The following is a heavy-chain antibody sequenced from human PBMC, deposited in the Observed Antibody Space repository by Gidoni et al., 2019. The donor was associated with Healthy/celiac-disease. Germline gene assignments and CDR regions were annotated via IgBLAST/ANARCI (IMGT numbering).Heavy chain of an antibody. J-gene: IGHJ4*02. D-gene: IGHD5-12*01. Sequence: QVQLQESGPGLVKPSETLSLTCTVSGGSISSYYWSWIRQPPGKGLEWIGYIYYSGSTNYNPSLKSRVTISVDTSKNQFSLKLSSVTAADTAVYYCARESRRDGYNSKIDYWGQGTLVTVSS. CDR2: IYYSGST. CDR3: ARESRRDGYNSKIDY. V-gene: IGHV4-59*01. CDR1: GGSISSYY.